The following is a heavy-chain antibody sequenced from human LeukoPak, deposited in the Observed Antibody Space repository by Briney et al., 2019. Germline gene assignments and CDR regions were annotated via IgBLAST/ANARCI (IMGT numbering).Heavy chain of an antibody. CDR1: GFTFDDYA. CDR3: AKGAIFGVVTTHYYFDY. CDR2: ISWNSGSI. Sequence: PGGSLRLSCAASGFTFDDYAMHWVRQAPGKGLEWVSGISWNSGSIGYADSVKGRFTISRDNAKNSLYLQMNSLRAEDAALYYCAKGAIFGVVTTHYYFDYWGQGTLVTVSS. D-gene: IGHD3-3*01. V-gene: IGHV3-9*01. J-gene: IGHJ4*02.